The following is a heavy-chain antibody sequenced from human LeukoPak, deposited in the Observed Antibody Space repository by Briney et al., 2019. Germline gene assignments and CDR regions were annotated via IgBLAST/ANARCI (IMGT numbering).Heavy chain of an antibody. Sequence: PGGSLTLSCAASGFTVSSNYMSWVRQAPGKGLEWVSVIYSGGSTYYADSVKGRFTISRDNSKNPLYLQMSSLRAEDTAVYYCAKENHASSGYSYGYSYWGQGTLVTVSS. J-gene: IGHJ4*02. CDR3: AKENHASSGYSYGYSY. CDR1: GFTVSSNY. CDR2: IYSGGST. D-gene: IGHD5-18*01. V-gene: IGHV3-53*01.